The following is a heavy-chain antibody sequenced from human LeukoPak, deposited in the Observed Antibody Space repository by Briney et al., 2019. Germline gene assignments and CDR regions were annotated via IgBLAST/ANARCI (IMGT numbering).Heavy chain of an antibody. CDR1: GFTFSSYA. D-gene: IGHD4-17*01. CDR3: AKRPDYYGDYYFDY. CDR2: ISGSGGST. J-gene: IGHJ4*02. Sequence: GGSLRLSCAASGFTFSSYAMSWVRQAPGKGLAWVSAISGSGGSTYYADSVKGRFTISRDNSKNTLYLQMNSLRAEDTAVYYCAKRPDYYGDYYFDYWGQGTLVTVSS. V-gene: IGHV3-23*01.